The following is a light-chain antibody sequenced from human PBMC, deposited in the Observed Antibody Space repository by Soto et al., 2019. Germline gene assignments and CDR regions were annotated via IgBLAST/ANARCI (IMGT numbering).Light chain of an antibody. CDR3: SSYTSSHYV. CDR2: DVS. Sequence: QSALTQPASVSGSPGQSITISCTGTSSDVGGYNYVSWYQQHPGKAPKLMIYDVSNRPSGVSNRFSGSKSGNTAFLTISGLQAEDEADYYCSSYTSSHYVFGTGTKVTVL. V-gene: IGLV2-14*01. CDR1: SSDVGGYNY. J-gene: IGLJ1*01.